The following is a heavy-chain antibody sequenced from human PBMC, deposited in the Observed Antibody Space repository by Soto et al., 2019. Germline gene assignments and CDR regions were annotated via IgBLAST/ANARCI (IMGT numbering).Heavy chain of an antibody. D-gene: IGHD2-15*01. CDR2: ISAYNGNT. CDR3: ARVPLWENCSGGSCYLSFRNWFDP. CDR1: GYTFTSYG. Sequence: ASVKVSCKASGYTFTSYGISWVRQAPGQGLEWMGWISAYNGNTNYAQKLQGRVTMTTDTSTSTAYMELRSLRSDDTAVYYCARVPLWENCSGGSCYLSFRNWFDPWGQGTLVTVSS. J-gene: IGHJ5*02. V-gene: IGHV1-18*01.